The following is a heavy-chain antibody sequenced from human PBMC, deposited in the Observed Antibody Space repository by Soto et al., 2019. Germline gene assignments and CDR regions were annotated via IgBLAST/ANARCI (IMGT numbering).Heavy chain of an antibody. CDR3: SRDIVYSDPVYDY. V-gene: IGHV1-2*02. J-gene: IGHJ4*01. Sequence: ASVKVSCKASGYTFTGYYIHRVRQAPGQGLEWMGWINPNSGGTNYAQKFQGRVTMTMDTSISTAYMELSRLRSDDTAVYYCSRDIVYSDPVYDYCGHGTLVTLSS. CDR2: INPNSGGT. CDR1: GYTFTGYY. D-gene: IGHD4-17*01.